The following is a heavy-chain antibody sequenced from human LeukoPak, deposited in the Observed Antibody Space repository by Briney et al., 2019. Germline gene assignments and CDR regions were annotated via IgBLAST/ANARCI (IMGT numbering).Heavy chain of an antibody. J-gene: IGHJ4*02. D-gene: IGHD2-2*01. V-gene: IGHV3-23*01. CDR1: GFTFSSYA. CDR2: ISGSGGST. CDR3: AKVPGKGYCSSTSCRNDY. Sequence: PGGSLRLSCAASGFTFSSYAMSWVRQAPGKGLEWVSAISGSGGSTYYVDSVKGRFTISRDNSKNTLYLQMNSLRAEDTAVYYCAKVPGKGYCSSTSCRNDYWGQGTLVTVSS.